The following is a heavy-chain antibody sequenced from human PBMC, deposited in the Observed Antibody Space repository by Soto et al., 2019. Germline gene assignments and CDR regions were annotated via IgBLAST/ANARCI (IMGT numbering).Heavy chain of an antibody. J-gene: IGHJ4*02. Sequence: SETLSLTCTVSGGSISSYYWSWIRQPPGKGLEWIGYIYYSGSTNYNPSLKSRVTISVDTSKNQFSLKLSSVTAADTAVCYCARGGGGITIFGVVITYYFDYWGQGALVTVSS. D-gene: IGHD3-3*01. V-gene: IGHV4-59*01. CDR1: GGSISSYY. CDR3: ARGGGGITIFGVVITYYFDY. CDR2: IYYSGST.